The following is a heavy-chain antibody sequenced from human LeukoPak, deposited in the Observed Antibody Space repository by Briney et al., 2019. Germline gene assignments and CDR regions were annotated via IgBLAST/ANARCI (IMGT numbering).Heavy chain of an antibody. J-gene: IGHJ4*02. CDR1: GFTFSSYA. Sequence: GGSLRLSCAASGFTFSSYAMSWIRQAPGKGLEWVSYISSGGSIVYYADSVKGRFTISRDNAKNSLYLQMNSLRAEDTAVYYCARDHLFCTGGSCREFGIGYWGQGTLVTVSS. CDR3: ARDHLFCTGGSCREFGIGY. V-gene: IGHV3-11*01. CDR2: ISSGGSIV. D-gene: IGHD2-15*01.